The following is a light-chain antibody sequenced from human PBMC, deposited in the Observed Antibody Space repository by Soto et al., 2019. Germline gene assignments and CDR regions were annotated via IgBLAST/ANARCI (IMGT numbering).Light chain of an antibody. J-gene: IGKJ4*01. V-gene: IGKV3-11*01. CDR2: DAS. CDR1: ESIGNY. Sequence: EVVLTQSPATLSLSPGERATLSCRASESIGNYLAWYQQKLGQAPKLLISDASHRAIGIPGRFSGDGSGTDFTRTISSLEPEDFAVYYCQWRSDWPPRLTFGGGTKVEIK. CDR3: QWRSDWPPRLT.